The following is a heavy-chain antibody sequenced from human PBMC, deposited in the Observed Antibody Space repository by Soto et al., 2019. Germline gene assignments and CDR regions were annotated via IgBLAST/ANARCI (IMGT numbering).Heavy chain of an antibody. J-gene: IGHJ5*02. D-gene: IGHD5-12*01. CDR3: AIEGAIVAANWFGP. CDR2: MHFSGST. Sequence: QLQLQESGPRLVKPSETLSLTCTASGGSISSSSYYWGWVRQPLGKGLEWIGSMHFSGSTYYNPSLTSRVILSGDTSKNQFSLKLTSVTAADTAVYYCAIEGAIVAANWFGPWGQGTLVTVSS. V-gene: IGHV4-39*02. CDR1: GGSISSSSYY.